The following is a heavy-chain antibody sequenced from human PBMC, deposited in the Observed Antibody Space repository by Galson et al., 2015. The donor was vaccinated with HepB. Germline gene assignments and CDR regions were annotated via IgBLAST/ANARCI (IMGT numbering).Heavy chain of an antibody. D-gene: IGHD6-13*01. J-gene: IGHJ2*01. CDR2: ISSSSSYT. Sequence: SLRLSCAASGFTFSDYYMSWIRQAPGKGLEWVSYISSSSSYTNYADSVKGRFTISRDNAKNSLYLQMNSLRAEDTAVYYCARGAAAGSSLWYFDLWGRGTLVTVSS. CDR3: ARGAAAGSSLWYFDL. V-gene: IGHV3-11*06. CDR1: GFTFSDYY.